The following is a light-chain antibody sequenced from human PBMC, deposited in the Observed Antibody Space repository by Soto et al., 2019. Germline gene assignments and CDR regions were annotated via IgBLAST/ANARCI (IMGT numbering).Light chain of an antibody. CDR1: QSVSTNQ. Sequence: IVLTQSPGSLSLSPWERATLSCRSSQSVSTNQLAWYQQKPGQAPRLLIYSTSSRATGIPDRFSGSGSGADFTLTISRLEPEDFAVYHCHQYGSSLPTFGQGTKVDIK. CDR3: HQYGSSLPT. CDR2: STS. J-gene: IGKJ1*01. V-gene: IGKV3-20*01.